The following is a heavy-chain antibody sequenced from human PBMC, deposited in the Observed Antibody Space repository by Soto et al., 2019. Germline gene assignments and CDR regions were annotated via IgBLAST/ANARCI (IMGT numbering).Heavy chain of an antibody. D-gene: IGHD6-19*01. V-gene: IGHV4-31*03. CDR2: LYSSGSI. CDR1: GYSISAGGYY. Sequence: SETLSLTCFVSGYSISAGGYYWSWIRHHPGKGLELIGSLYSSGSIIYNPSLRSRVSISGDTSSNQFSMSLTSVTAADTARYYCARMYSSGSGWFHPWGQGTLVTVSS. J-gene: IGHJ5*02. CDR3: ARMYSSGSGWFHP.